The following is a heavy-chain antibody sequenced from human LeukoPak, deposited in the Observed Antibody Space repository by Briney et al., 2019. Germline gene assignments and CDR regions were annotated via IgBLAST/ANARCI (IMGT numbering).Heavy chain of an antibody. V-gene: IGHV3-9*01. CDR1: GFTFDDYA. D-gene: IGHD6-6*01. CDR2: ISWNSGSI. Sequence: PGRSLRLSCAASGFTFDDYAMHWVRQAPGKGLEWVSGISWNSGSIGYADSVKGRFTISRDNAKTSLYLQMDSLSAEDTAVYYCAKDLWYTSSSEEYWGQGTLVTVSS. CDR3: AKDLWYTSSSEEY. J-gene: IGHJ4*02.